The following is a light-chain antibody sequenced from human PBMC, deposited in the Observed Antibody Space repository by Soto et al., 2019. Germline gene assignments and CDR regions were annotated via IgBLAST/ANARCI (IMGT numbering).Light chain of an antibody. V-gene: IGLV2-11*01. CDR3: CSYAGSSSYV. CDR2: TVI. Sequence: QSALTQPRSVSGSPGQSVTISCTGTSSDIGGYNYVSWYQQHPGKAPKLMIYTVIKRPSGVPDRFSGSKSDNTASLTISGLQADDEADYYCCSYAGSSSYVFGSGTKLTVL. J-gene: IGLJ1*01. CDR1: SSDIGGYNY.